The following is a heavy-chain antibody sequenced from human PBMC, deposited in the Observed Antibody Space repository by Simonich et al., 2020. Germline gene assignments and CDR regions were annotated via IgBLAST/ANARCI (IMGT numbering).Heavy chain of an antibody. Sequence: QVQLVQSGAEVKTPGASVKVSCKASGYTFTGYYMHWVRQAPGQGLDVDGRTHPTSGVTNYAQKTKGRVTMTRDTSISTAYMELSRLRADDTAVYYCARELKGVPVGWGSQIDIWGQGTMVTVSS. CDR2: THPTSGVT. D-gene: IGHD6-19*01. CDR1: GYTFTGYY. CDR3: ARELKGVPVGWGSQIDI. V-gene: IGHV1-2*06. J-gene: IGHJ3*02.